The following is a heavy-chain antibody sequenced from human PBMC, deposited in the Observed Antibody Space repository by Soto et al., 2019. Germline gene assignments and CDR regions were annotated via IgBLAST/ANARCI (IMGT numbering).Heavy chain of an antibody. CDR1: GGSISSYY. CDR2: IYYSGST. J-gene: IGHJ5*01. Sequence: SETLSLTCTVSGGSISSYYWSWTRQPPGKGLEWIGYIYYSGSTNYNPSLKSRVTISVDTSKNQFPLKLSSVTAADTAVYYCARGRYCLTGRCFPNWFDSWGQGSLVTVSS. V-gene: IGHV4-59*01. CDR3: ARGRYCLTGRCFPNWFDS. D-gene: IGHD7-27*01.